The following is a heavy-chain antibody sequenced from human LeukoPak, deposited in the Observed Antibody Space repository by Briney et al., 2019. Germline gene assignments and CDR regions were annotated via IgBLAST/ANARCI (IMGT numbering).Heavy chain of an antibody. CDR3: ARDKHYYDSSGYLTA. CDR1: GYIFTDYY. CDR2: INPSGGST. J-gene: IGHJ5*02. D-gene: IGHD3-22*01. Sequence: ASVKVSCKASGYIFTDYYMHWVRQAPGQGLEWMGIINPSGGSTSYAQKFQGRVTMTRDTSTSTVYMELSSLRSEDTAVYYRARDKHYYDSSGYLTAWGQGTLVTVSS. V-gene: IGHV1-46*01.